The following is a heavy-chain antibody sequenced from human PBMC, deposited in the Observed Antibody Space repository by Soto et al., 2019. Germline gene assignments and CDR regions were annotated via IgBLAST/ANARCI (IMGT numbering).Heavy chain of an antibody. Sequence: PGGSLRLSCAASGFTVGFSYMSWVRHVPGKGLEWVSIIYSGGETYYAASVKDRFTISRDNSKNTAYLQMNSLKTEDTAVYYCTRLSTNAPYDACDIWGQGTMVTVSS. J-gene: IGHJ3*02. D-gene: IGHD2-8*01. V-gene: IGHV3-66*01. CDR2: IYSGGET. CDR3: TRLSTNAPYDACDI. CDR1: GFTVGFSY.